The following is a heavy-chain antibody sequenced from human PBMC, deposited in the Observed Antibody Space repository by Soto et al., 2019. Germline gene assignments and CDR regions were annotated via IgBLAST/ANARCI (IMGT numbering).Heavy chain of an antibody. Sequence: SETLSLTCTVSGGSISSYYWSWIRQPPGKGLEWIGYIYYSGSTNYNPSLKSRVTISVDTSKNQFSLKLSSVTAADTAVYYCARGRGLGDAFDIWGQGTMVTVSS. CDR3: ARGRGLGDAFDI. CDR1: GGSISSYY. V-gene: IGHV4-59*01. J-gene: IGHJ3*02. D-gene: IGHD3-10*01. CDR2: IYYSGST.